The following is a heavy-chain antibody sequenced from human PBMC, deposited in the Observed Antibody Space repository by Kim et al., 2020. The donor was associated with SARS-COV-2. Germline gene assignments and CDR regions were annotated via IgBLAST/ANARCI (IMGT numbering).Heavy chain of an antibody. D-gene: IGHD1-26*01. CDR2: IYTSGST. V-gene: IGHV4-61*02. J-gene: IGHJ4*02. CDR3: ARWTSGSYADY. CDR1: GGSISSGSYY. Sequence: SETLSLTCTVSGGSISSGSYYWSWIRQPAGKGLEWIGRIYTSGSTNYNPSLKSRVTISVDTSKNQFSLKLSSVTAADTAVYYCARWTSGSYADYWGQGTLVTVSS.